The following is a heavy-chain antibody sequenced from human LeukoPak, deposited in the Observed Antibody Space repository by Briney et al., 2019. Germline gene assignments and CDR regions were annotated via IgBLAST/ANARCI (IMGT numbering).Heavy chain of an antibody. CDR3: VRGSSVTMVRGVIVAYGLDV. D-gene: IGHD3-10*01. CDR1: GGFIRSSGYS. Sequence: SETLSLTCGVSGGFIRSSGYSWSWIRQSPGMGLEWIGNIYHSGDTYYNPSLKNRLTISVDRLKNQFSLRLTSVTAADTAVYYCVRGSSVTMVRGVIVAYGLDVWGQGTTVTVSS. V-gene: IGHV4-30-2*06. CDR2: IYHSGDT. J-gene: IGHJ6*02.